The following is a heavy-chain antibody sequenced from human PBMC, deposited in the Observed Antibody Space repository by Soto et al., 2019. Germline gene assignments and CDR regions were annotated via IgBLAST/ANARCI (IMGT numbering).Heavy chain of an antibody. CDR1: GYTFTSYY. J-gene: IGHJ6*03. CDR2: INPSGGST. D-gene: IGHD6-13*01. CDR3: ARGYSSSPSPYYYYYMDV. V-gene: IGHV1-46*03. Sequence: GASVKVCCKASGYTFTSYYMHWVRQAPGRGLEWMGIINPSGGSTSYAQKFQGRVTMTRDTSTSTVYMELSSLRSEDTAVYYCARGYSSSPSPYYYYYMDVWGKGTTVTVSS.